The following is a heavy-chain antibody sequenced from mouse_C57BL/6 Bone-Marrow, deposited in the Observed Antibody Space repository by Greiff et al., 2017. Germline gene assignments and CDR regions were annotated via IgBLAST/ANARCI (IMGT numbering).Heavy chain of an antibody. J-gene: IGHJ1*03. V-gene: IGHV1-69*01. CDR3: ARRGYYGSSPWYFDV. Sequence: QVQLKQPGAELVMPGASVKLSCKASGYTFTSYWMHWVKQRPGQGLEWIGEIDPSDSYTNYNQKFKGKSTLTVDKSSSTAYMQLRSLTSEDSAVYYCARRGYYGSSPWYFDVWGTGTTVTVSS. CDR1: GYTFTSYW. D-gene: IGHD1-1*01. CDR2: IDPSDSYT.